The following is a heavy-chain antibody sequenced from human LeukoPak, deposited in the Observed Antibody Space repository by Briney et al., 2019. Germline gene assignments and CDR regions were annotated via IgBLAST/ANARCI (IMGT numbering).Heavy chain of an antibody. V-gene: IGHV4-34*01. CDR1: GGSFSGYY. Sequence: SETLSLTCAVYGGSFSGYYWSWIRQPPGKGLEWIGEINHSGSTNYNPSLKSRVTISVDTSKNQFSLKLSSVTAADTAVYYCARARIERGMATVDYWGQGTLVTVSS. CDR3: ARARIERGMATVDY. CDR2: INHSGST. J-gene: IGHJ4*02. D-gene: IGHD5-24*01.